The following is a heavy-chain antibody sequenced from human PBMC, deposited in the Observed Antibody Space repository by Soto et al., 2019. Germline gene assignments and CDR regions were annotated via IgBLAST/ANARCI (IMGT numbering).Heavy chain of an antibody. D-gene: IGHD3-16*01. CDR1: GGSISNRDYY. Sequence: QLQLQESGPGLVKPSETLSLACTVSGGSISNRDYYWGWIRQSPGTGLEWIGSIYYSGNTYYNPSPRMRVTMSADTAKSHPSLKLSYVTAADTAVYYCARLPCGGGSCPYGYLDLWGRGTLVTVSS. CDR3: ARLPCGGGSCPYGYLDL. V-gene: IGHV4-39*02. CDR2: IYYSGNT. J-gene: IGHJ2*01.